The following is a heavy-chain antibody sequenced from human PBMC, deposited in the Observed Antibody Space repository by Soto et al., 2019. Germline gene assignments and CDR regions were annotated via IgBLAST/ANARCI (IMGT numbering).Heavy chain of an antibody. J-gene: IGHJ4*02. CDR1: GGSISSYY. CDR2: FSDSGNT. CDR3: AREAVVAATLVFDY. V-gene: IGHV4-59*12. D-gene: IGHD2-15*01. Sequence: SETLSLTCTVSGGSISSYYWSWIRQPPGKGLEWIGYFSDSGNTNYNPSLKTRVTISVDTSKNQFSLKLTSVTAADMAMYYCAREAVVAATLVFDYWGQGTLVTVSS.